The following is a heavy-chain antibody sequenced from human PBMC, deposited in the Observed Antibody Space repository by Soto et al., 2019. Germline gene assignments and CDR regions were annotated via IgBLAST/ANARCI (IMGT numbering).Heavy chain of an antibody. V-gene: IGHV3-13*01. CDR1: GFTFSSYD. J-gene: IGHJ6*02. Sequence: PGGSLRLSCAASGFTFSSYDMHWVRQATGKGLEWVSAIGTAGDTYYPGSVKGRFTISRENAKNSLYLQMNSLRAGDTAVYYCARDGRFYYDSSGSVVFSSGMDVWGQGTTVTVS. CDR3: ARDGRFYYDSSGSVVFSSGMDV. CDR2: IGTAGDT. D-gene: IGHD3-22*01.